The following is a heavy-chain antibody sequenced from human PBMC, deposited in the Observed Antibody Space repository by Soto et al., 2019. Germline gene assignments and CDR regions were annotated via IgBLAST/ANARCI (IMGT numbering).Heavy chain of an antibody. V-gene: IGHV1-3*01. CDR2: INAGNGNT. D-gene: IGHD3-16*01. Sequence: GASVKVSCKASGYTFTSYAMHRVRQAPGQRLEWMGWINAGNGNTKYSQKFQGRVTITRDTSASTAYMELSSLRSEDTAVYYCARGEFLSYDDYWGQGTLVTVSS. J-gene: IGHJ4*02. CDR1: GYTFTSYA. CDR3: ARGEFLSYDDY.